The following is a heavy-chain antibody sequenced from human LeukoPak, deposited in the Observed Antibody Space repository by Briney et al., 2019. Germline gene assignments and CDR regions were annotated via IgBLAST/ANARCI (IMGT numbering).Heavy chain of an antibody. Sequence: AGGSLRLSCVGSGFTFSSYSMNWVRQAPGKGLEWVSYISGTSNTIYYADSVKGRFTVSRDNANNSLYLQMNSLRAEDTAIYYCARDLGSYSSGWYMGFDYWGQGTLVTVSS. D-gene: IGHD6-19*01. CDR2: ISGTSNTI. V-gene: IGHV3-48*01. CDR1: GFTFSSYS. J-gene: IGHJ4*02. CDR3: ARDLGSYSSGWYMGFDY.